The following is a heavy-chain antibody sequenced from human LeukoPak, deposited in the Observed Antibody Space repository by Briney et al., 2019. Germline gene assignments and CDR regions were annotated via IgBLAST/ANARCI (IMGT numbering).Heavy chain of an antibody. CDR1: GGTFSSYA. CDR3: ASLGEGYCSGGSCFDAFDI. Sequence: ASVTVSCKASGGTFSSYAISWVRQAPGQGLEWMGGIIPIFGTANYAQKFQGRVTITADESTSTAYMELSSLRSEDTAVYYCASLGEGYCSGGSCFDAFDIWGQGTMVTVSS. V-gene: IGHV1-69*13. CDR2: IIPIFGTA. D-gene: IGHD2-15*01. J-gene: IGHJ3*02.